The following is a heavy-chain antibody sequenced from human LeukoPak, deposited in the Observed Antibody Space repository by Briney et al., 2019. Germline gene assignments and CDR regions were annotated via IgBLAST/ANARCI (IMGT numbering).Heavy chain of an antibody. CDR3: ANGGRPAPDY. CDR1: GFTFSNYG. J-gene: IGHJ4*02. V-gene: IGHV3-30*18. D-gene: IGHD2-15*01. Sequence: GGSLRLSCAASGFTFSNYGMHWVRQAPGKGLEWVTLISYDGSNKYYADSVKGRFTISRDNSKNTLYLQMNSLRAEDTAVYYCANGGRPAPDYWGQGTLVTVSS. CDR2: ISYDGSNK.